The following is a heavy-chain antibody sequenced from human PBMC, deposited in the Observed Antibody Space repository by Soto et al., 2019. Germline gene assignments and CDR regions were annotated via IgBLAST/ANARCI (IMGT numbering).Heavy chain of an antibody. J-gene: IGHJ4*02. CDR1: GFTFSSYA. V-gene: IGHV3-23*01. CDR2: ISGSGGST. D-gene: IGHD5-12*01. Sequence: EVQLLESGGGLVQPGGSLRLSCAASGFTFSSYAMSWVRQAPGKGLEWVSAISGSGGSTYYADSVKGRFTISRDNSKNTLYLQMNSLRAEDTAVYYCARRGYSGYDSKYYDYWGQGTLVTVSS. CDR3: ARRGYSGYDSKYYDY.